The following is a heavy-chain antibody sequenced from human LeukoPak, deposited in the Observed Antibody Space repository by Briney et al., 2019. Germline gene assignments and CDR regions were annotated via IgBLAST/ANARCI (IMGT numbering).Heavy chain of an antibody. D-gene: IGHD5-18*01. V-gene: IGHV4-59*01. CDR2: IYYSGST. CDR3: ARSGYREGADALDI. CDR1: GASISSYY. J-gene: IGHJ3*02. Sequence: PSETLSLTCTVSGASISSYYWTWLRQPPGKGLEWIGYIYYSGSTNYNPSLKSRVTISVDTSKNQFSLKLSSVTAADTAVYYCARSGYREGADALDIWGLGTMVTVSS.